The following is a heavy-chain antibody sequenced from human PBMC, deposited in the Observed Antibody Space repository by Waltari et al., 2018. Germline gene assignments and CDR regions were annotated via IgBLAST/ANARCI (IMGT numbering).Heavy chain of an antibody. V-gene: IGHV1-69*01. CDR3: ARDGVAAAGTPTDYYYGMDV. J-gene: IGHJ6*02. Sequence: QVQLVQSGAEVKKPGSSVKVSCKAAGGTVSSYAISWVRQAPGQGLEWMGGIIPIFGTANYAQKFQGRVTITADESTSTAYMELSSLRSEDTAVYYCARDGVAAAGTPTDYYYGMDVWGQGTTVTVSS. CDR1: GGTVSSYA. CDR2: IIPIFGTA. D-gene: IGHD6-13*01.